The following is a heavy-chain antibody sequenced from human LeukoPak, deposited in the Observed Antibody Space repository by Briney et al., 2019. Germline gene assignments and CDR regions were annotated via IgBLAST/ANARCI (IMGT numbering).Heavy chain of an antibody. D-gene: IGHD5-12*01. Sequence: GESLKISFMGSGYSFTNYWSGWVRQVPGSGLEWMGVIYPSDSDTRYSPSFQGQVTISADKSIDTAYLQWSSLEASDTAMYYCARQRDSGFDFDSWGQGTLVTVSS. CDR3: ARQRDSGFDFDS. V-gene: IGHV5-51*01. J-gene: IGHJ4*02. CDR1: GYSFTNYW. CDR2: IYPSDSDT.